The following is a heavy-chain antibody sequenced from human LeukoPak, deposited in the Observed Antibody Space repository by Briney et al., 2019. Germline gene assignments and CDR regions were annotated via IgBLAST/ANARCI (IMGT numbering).Heavy chain of an antibody. D-gene: IGHD3-16*02. CDR3: ARDEMITFGGVIVESPIDY. CDR2: IKQDGSEE. Sequence: GGSLRLSCAASGFTFSSYWMSWVRQAPGKGLEWVANIKQDGSEEYYVDSVKGRFTISRDNAKNSLYLQMNSLRAEDTAVYYCARDEMITFGGVIVESPIDYWGQGTLVTVSS. CDR1: GFTFSSYW. V-gene: IGHV3-7*01. J-gene: IGHJ4*02.